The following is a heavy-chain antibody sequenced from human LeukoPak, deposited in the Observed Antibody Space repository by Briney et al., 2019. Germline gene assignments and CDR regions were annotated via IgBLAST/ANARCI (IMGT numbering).Heavy chain of an antibody. V-gene: IGHV1-69*05. CDR2: IIPIFGTA. Sequence: GSSVKVSCKASGGTFSSYAISWVRQAPGQGLEWMGGIIPIFGTANYAQKFQGRVTITTDESTSTAYMELSSLRSDDTAVYYCARDRYGSGVGWFDPWGQGTLVTVSS. CDR3: ARDRYGSGVGWFDP. J-gene: IGHJ5*02. D-gene: IGHD3-10*01. CDR1: GGTFSSYA.